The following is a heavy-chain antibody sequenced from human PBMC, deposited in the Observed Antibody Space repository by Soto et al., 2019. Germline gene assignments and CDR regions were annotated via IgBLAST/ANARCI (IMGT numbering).Heavy chain of an antibody. CDR3: ARARIENQPFYHFALDV. D-gene: IGHD2-15*01. V-gene: IGHV4-34*01. Sequence: QVRLQQWGAGLLRPSETLSLTCTVYGGSFSDYYWTWIRQSPGGGLEWIGETHQSGFTNYNPSLGSRVTMSVDASERQFSLNLRSVTAADTAIFYCARARIENQPFYHFALDVWGQGTAVTVSS. J-gene: IGHJ6*02. CDR1: GGSFSDYY. CDR2: THQSGFT.